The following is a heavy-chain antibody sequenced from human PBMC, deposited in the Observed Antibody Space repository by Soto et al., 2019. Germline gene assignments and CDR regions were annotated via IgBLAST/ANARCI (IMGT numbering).Heavy chain of an antibody. Sequence: SETLSLTCTVSSGSISSSSYYWSWIRQPPGKGLEWIGYIYYSGSTNYNPSLKSRVTISVDTSKNQFSLKLSSVTAADTAVYYCARSDYGEWYFDYWGHGTLVTVSS. CDR2: IYYSGST. J-gene: IGHJ4*01. CDR3: ARSDYGEWYFDY. CDR1: SGSISSSSYY. V-gene: IGHV4-61*01. D-gene: IGHD4-17*01.